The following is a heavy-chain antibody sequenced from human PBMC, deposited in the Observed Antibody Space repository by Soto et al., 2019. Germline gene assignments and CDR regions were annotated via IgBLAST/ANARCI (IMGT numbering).Heavy chain of an antibody. CDR2: ISSGSSNI. J-gene: IGHJ4*02. CDR3: ASATVVAGTFDC. Sequence: EVQLVESGGGLVKPGGSLTLSCAGSGFAFRSYNMNWVRQPPGKGLEWVASISSGSSNIYYADSVKGRFTISRDNAKDSLYLQMDSLRAEDSAAYYCASATVVAGTFDCWGQGTLLTVSS. D-gene: IGHD2-15*01. V-gene: IGHV3-21*01. CDR1: GFAFRSYN.